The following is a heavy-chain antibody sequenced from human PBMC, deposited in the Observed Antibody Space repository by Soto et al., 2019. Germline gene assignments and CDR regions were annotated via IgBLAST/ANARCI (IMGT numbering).Heavy chain of an antibody. Sequence: GGSLRLSCVASGFSFGNFAMSWVRQAPGKGLEWVSTISGGSTSTYFADSVKGRFTISRDNSGNTLYLQMNSLRVDDTAVYFCAKRKVPFGSGDFFDYWGQGTLVTVSS. CDR1: GFSFGNFA. J-gene: IGHJ4*02. V-gene: IGHV3-23*01. CDR2: ISGGSTST. CDR3: AKRKVPFGSGDFFDY. D-gene: IGHD3-16*01.